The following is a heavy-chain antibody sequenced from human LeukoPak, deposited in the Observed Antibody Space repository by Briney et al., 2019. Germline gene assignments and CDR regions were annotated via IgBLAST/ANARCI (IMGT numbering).Heavy chain of an antibody. Sequence: SETLSLTCSVSGGSISSCAYHWSWFRQHPGKGLEWIGYIYYTGRTYYSPSLKSRVTISLDTSKNQFSLNLSSLTAADTAVYYCASGELRHGLQVDYGGQGTLVAVSS. D-gene: IGHD3-16*01. CDR1: GGSISSCAYH. CDR3: ASGELRHGLQVDY. J-gene: IGHJ4*02. CDR2: IYYTGRT. V-gene: IGHV4-31*03.